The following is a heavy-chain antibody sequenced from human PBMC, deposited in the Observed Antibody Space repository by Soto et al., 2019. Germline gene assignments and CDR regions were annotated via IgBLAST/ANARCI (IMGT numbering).Heavy chain of an antibody. D-gene: IGHD3-22*01. V-gene: IGHV1-69*02. J-gene: IGHJ3*02. Sequence: SVKVSCKASGGTFSSYTISWVRQAPGQGLEWMGWIIPILGITNYSQKFQGRVTITTDKSASTAYMELSSLRSEDTAVYYCAVLGYYDSSGYPMAFDIWGQGTMVTVSS. CDR1: GGTFSSYT. CDR3: AVLGYYDSSGYPMAFDI. CDR2: IIPILGIT.